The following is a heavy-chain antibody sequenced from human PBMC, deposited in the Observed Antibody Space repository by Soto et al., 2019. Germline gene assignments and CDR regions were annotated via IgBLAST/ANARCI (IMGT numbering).Heavy chain of an antibody. J-gene: IGHJ6*02. Sequence: EVQLLESGGGLVQPGGSLRLSCAASGFTFSSYAMSWVRQAPGKGLEWVSAISGSGGSTYYAGSVKGRFTISRDNSKNTLYLQMSSLRAEDTAVYYCAKDMYSSSWYFYYYSMDVWGQGTTVTVSS. V-gene: IGHV3-23*01. CDR2: ISGSGGST. D-gene: IGHD6-13*01. CDR1: GFTFSSYA. CDR3: AKDMYSSSWYFYYYSMDV.